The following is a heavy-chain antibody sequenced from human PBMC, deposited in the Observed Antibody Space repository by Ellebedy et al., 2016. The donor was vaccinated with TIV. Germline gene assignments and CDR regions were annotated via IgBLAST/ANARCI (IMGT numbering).Heavy chain of an antibody. V-gene: IGHV3-49*03. CDR3: TSTYGGNSLIDY. J-gene: IGHJ4*02. D-gene: IGHD4-23*01. CDR1: GFTVSSNY. Sequence: PGGSLRLSCAASGFTVSSNYMSWFRQAPGKGLEWVGFIRSKAYGGTTEYAASVKGRFTISRDDSKSIAYLQMNSLKTEDTAVYYCTSTYGGNSLIDYWGQGTLVTVSS. CDR2: IRSKAYGGTT.